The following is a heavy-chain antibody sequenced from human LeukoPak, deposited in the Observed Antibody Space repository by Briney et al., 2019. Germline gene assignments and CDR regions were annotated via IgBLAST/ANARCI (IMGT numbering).Heavy chain of an antibody. J-gene: IGHJ4*02. CDR2: ISSSSYI. CDR3: AKSGIAAAGTYDY. Sequence: GGSLRLSCAASGFTFGSYSMNWVRQAPGKGLEWVSSISSSSYIYYADSVKGRFTISRDNAKNSLYLQMNSLRAEDTAVYYRAKSGIAAAGTYDYWGQGTLVTVSS. CDR1: GFTFGSYS. D-gene: IGHD6-13*01. V-gene: IGHV3-21*01.